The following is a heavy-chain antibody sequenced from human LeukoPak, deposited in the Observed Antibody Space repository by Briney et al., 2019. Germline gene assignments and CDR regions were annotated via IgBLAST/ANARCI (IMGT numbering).Heavy chain of an antibody. CDR3: AKTVGIAAAGWSMDV. CDR2: ISGRGGST. CDR1: GFTFSNYA. D-gene: IGHD6-13*01. V-gene: IGHV3-23*01. J-gene: IGHJ6*02. Sequence: GGSLRLSCGASGFTFSNYAMTWVRQVPGKGLEWVSGISGRGGSTYYADSVKGRFTISRDNSKNTLYLQMNSLTAEDTAVYNCAKTVGIAAAGWSMDVWGQGTTVTVSS.